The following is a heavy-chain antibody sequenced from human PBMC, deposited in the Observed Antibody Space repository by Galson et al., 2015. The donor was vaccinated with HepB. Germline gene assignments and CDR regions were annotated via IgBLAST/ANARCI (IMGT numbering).Heavy chain of an antibody. J-gene: IGHJ6*02. CDR1: GFTVSSNY. D-gene: IGHD6-19*01. CDR3: ARAILSLRIAVAGPVYGMDV. V-gene: IGHV3-66*01. CDR2: IYSGGST. Sequence: SLRLSCAASGFTVSSNYMSWVRQAPGKGLEWVSAIYSGGSTYYADSVKGRFTLYRDKSKNTLYLQMNSRRAEDTAVYYCARAILSLRIAVAGPVYGMDVWGQGTTVTVSS.